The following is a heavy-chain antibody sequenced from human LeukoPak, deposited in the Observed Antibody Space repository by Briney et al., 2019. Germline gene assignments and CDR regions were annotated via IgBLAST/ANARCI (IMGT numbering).Heavy chain of an antibody. CDR1: GFTFSSYS. D-gene: IGHD6-13*01. V-gene: IGHV3-21*01. CDR3: ARDLAAAGTRGLDY. J-gene: IGHJ4*02. Sequence: GGSLRLSCAASGFTFSSYSMNWVRQAPGKGLEWVSSISSSSSYIYYADSVKGRFTTSRDNAKNSLYLQMNNLRAEDTAVYYCARDLAAAGTRGLDYWGQGTLVTVSS. CDR2: ISSSSSYI.